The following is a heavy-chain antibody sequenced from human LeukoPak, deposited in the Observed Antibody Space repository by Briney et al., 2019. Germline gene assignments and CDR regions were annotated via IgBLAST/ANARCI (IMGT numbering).Heavy chain of an antibody. J-gene: IGHJ3*01. CDR3: VTHYKWDLLVHAFDF. V-gene: IGHV3-33*01. Sequence: PGGSLRLSCAVSGIPFSKYGMHWVRQAPGKGLEWVATIWRDGSPKMYADSAKGRFTISRDDSKNMLYLQMNSLRADDTAEYYCVTHYKWDLLVHAFDFWGQGTRVTVSS. D-gene: IGHD1-26*01. CDR2: IWRDGSPK. CDR1: GIPFSKYG.